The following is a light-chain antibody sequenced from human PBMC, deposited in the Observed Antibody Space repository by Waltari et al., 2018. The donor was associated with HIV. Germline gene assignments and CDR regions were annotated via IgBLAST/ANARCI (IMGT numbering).Light chain of an antibody. CDR2: ENN. Sequence: NFMLTQPHSVSESPGKTVTISCTRSGGSIASNFVQWYQQRPGSAPTTVIYENNERPSGVPDRFSGSIDSSSNSASLTISGLKTEDVADYYCQSFETGTWVFGGGTKLTVL. J-gene: IGLJ3*02. CDR1: GGSIASNF. V-gene: IGLV6-57*04. CDR3: QSFETGTWV.